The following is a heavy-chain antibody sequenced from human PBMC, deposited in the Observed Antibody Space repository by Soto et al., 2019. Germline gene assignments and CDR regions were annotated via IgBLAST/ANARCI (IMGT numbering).Heavy chain of an antibody. CDR3: AKDRNHYDLWSGYLSNYYYYMDV. J-gene: IGHJ6*03. D-gene: IGHD3-3*01. Sequence: EVQLLESGGGLVQPGGSLRVSCAASGFTFSVYAMSWVRQAPGKGLEWISGISGSGSSTYYADSVKGRFTISRDNSNNTLYLQMSSMRAEDTAVYYCAKDRNHYDLWSGYLSNYYYYMDVWGKGTTVTVTS. CDR1: GFTFSVYA. CDR2: ISGSGSST. V-gene: IGHV3-23*01.